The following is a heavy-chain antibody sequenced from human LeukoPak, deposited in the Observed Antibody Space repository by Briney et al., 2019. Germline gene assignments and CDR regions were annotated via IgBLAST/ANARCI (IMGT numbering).Heavy chain of an antibody. Sequence: ASVLVSCKASGYTFTSYGISWVRQAPGPGLEWMGWISAYNGNTNYAQKLQGRVTMTTDPATSLAYMELRSLRSDDTAVYYCARGYCSSTSCYTGDYWGQGTLVTVSS. V-gene: IGHV1-18*01. CDR3: ARGYCSSTSCYTGDY. D-gene: IGHD2-2*02. CDR2: ISAYNGNT. CDR1: GYTFTSYG. J-gene: IGHJ4*02.